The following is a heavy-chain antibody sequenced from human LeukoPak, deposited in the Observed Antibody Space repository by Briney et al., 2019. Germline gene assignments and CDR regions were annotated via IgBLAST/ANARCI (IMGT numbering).Heavy chain of an antibody. CDR3: ARAALTADYYGSGSYRRGADY. V-gene: IGHV4-59*01. CDR2: IYYSGST. J-gene: IGHJ4*02. Sequence: SETLSLTCTVSGGSISSYYWSWIRQPPGKGLEWIGYIYYSGSTNYNPSLKSRVTISVDTSKNQFSLKLSSVTAADTAVYYCARAALTADYYGSGSYRRGADYWGQGTLVSVSS. D-gene: IGHD3-10*01. CDR1: GGSISSYY.